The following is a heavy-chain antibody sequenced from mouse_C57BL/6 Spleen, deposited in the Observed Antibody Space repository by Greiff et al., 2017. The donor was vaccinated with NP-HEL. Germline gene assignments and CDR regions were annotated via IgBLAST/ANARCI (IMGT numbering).Heavy chain of an antibody. D-gene: IGHD1-1*01. V-gene: IGHV1-61*01. Sequence: VQLQQSGAELVRPGSSVKLSCKASGYTFTSYWMDWVKQRPGQGLEWIGNIYPSASETHYNQKFKDKATLTVDKSSSTAYMQLSSLTSEDSAVYYCARVITTVVAKGYFDVWGTGTTVTVSS. CDR3: ARVITTVVAKGYFDV. CDR1: GYTFTSYW. J-gene: IGHJ1*03. CDR2: IYPSASET.